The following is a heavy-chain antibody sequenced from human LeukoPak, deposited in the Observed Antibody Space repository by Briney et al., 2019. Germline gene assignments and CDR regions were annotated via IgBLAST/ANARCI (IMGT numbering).Heavy chain of an antibody. Sequence: ASVKASCKASGYTFSDYYMHWVRQAPGQGLEWMGWINPNSGDTNCAQKFQGRVTMTRDTSITTAYMELSRLRSDDTAVYYCARDHWKYNNWFDPWGPGTLVTVSS. CDR2: INPNSGDT. CDR3: ARDHWKYNNWFDP. D-gene: IGHD1-7*01. CDR1: GYTFSDYY. J-gene: IGHJ5*02. V-gene: IGHV1-2*02.